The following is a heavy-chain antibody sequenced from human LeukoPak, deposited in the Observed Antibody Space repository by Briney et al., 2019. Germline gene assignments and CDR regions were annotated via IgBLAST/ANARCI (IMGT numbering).Heavy chain of an antibody. J-gene: IGHJ6*03. Sequence: GGSLRLSCAASGFTVSSNYMSWVRQAPGKGLEWVSVIYSGGSTYYADSVKGRFTISRDNSKNTLHLQMNSLRAEDTAVYYCARDVPNKYYMDVWGKGTTVTVSS. CDR2: IYSGGST. CDR1: GFTVSSNY. CDR3: ARDVPNKYYMDV. V-gene: IGHV3-66*02. D-gene: IGHD1/OR15-1a*01.